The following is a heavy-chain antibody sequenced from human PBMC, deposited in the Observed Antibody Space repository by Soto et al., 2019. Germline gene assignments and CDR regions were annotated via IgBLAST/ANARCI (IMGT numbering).Heavy chain of an antibody. CDR3: TWGITLILGVIAPGYYYGMAV. Sequence: QAQLVQSGAEVKKPGSSVKVSCKASGGTFSSYAISWVRQAPGQGLEWMGGFNPIFETANYAQKFQGRVTITADESTTTAYMELSSRRSADTAVDYCTWGITLILGVIAPGYYYGMAVLGEGTTVAVSS. J-gene: IGHJ6*04. CDR1: GGTFSSYA. CDR2: FNPIFETA. V-gene: IGHV1-69*01. D-gene: IGHD3-10*01.